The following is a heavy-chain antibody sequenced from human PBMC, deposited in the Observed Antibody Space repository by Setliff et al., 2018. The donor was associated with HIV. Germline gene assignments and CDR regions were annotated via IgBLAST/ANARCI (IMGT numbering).Heavy chain of an antibody. CDR1: GYTFTTYA. J-gene: IGHJ5*02. CDR3: ARNYYDVWSLSFGGWFDP. Sequence: ASVKVSCKASGYTFTTYAMNWVRQAPGQGPEWMGWINTNTGNPTYAQGFTGRFVFSLDTFVSTAYLQISSLKAEDTAVYYCARNYYDVWSLSFGGWFDPWGQGTLVTVSS. CDR2: INTNTGNP. D-gene: IGHD3-3*01. V-gene: IGHV7-4-1*02.